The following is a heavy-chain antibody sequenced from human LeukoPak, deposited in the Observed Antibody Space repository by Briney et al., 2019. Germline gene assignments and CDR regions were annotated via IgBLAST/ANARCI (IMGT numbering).Heavy chain of an antibody. Sequence: SETLSLTCTVSDYSISSGYSWGWIRQAPGEGLEWIGNIHHSGSTYYNPSLKSRVTSSVDTSKNQFSLKLSSVTAADTAVYYCARVWGQWPKGGFDIWGQGTTVTVSS. CDR1: DYSISSGYS. CDR3: ARVWGQWPKGGFDI. V-gene: IGHV4-38-2*02. CDR2: IHHSGST. J-gene: IGHJ3*02. D-gene: IGHD6-19*01.